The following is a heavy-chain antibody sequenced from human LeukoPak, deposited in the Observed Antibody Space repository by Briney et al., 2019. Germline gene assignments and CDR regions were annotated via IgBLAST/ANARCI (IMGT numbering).Heavy chain of an antibody. CDR2: INAGNGNT. CDR1: GYTFTSYA. CDR3: ARYYGSGQNWFDP. D-gene: IGHD3-10*01. V-gene: IGHV1-3*01. J-gene: IGHJ5*02. Sequence: ASVKVSCKASGYTFTSYAMHWVRQAPGPRLEWMGWINAGNGNTKYSQKFQGRVTITRDTSASTAYMELSSLRSEDTAVYYCARYYGSGQNWFDPWGQGTLVTVSS.